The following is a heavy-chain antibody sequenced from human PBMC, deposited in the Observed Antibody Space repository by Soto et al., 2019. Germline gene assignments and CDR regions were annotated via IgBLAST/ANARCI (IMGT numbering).Heavy chain of an antibody. J-gene: IGHJ6*02. Sequence: QVQLVQSGAEVKKPGASVKVSCKASGYTFTGYYMHWVRQAPGQGLEWMGWINPNSGGTNYAQKLQGWVTMTRDTSISTAYMELSRLRSDDTAVYYCARGSGTVSSSWYTGYYYYYGMDVWGQGTTVTVSS. D-gene: IGHD6-13*01. V-gene: IGHV1-2*04. CDR3: ARGSGTVSSSWYTGYYYYYGMDV. CDR2: INPNSGGT. CDR1: GYTFTGYY.